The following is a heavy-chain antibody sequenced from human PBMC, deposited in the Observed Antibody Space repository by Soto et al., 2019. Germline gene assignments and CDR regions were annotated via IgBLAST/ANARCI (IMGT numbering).Heavy chain of an antibody. CDR2: IYDGDSA. CDR1: GGSMNSYY. Sequence: QVQLQESGPGLVKPSETLSLTCTVSGGSMNSYYWSWIRQPPGKGLEWLGYIYDGDSANYNPSLKSRGIISVDMSKNQFYLRLTSVTAADTAVYYCARAYYDTNGYSIAPWGQGTLVTVSS. CDR3: ARAYYDTNGYSIAP. V-gene: IGHV4-59*01. D-gene: IGHD3-22*01. J-gene: IGHJ5*02.